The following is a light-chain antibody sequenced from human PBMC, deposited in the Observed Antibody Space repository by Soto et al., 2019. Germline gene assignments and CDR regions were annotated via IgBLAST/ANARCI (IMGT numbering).Light chain of an antibody. CDR3: QQYNNWPPYT. V-gene: IGKV3-15*01. J-gene: IGKJ2*01. CDR2: RTS. Sequence: EIVMTQSPATLSVSPGERVTLSCKASRSVSVNLAWYQQKPGQAPRLLIYRTSTRATDVPDRFSGTGSGTDFNLTISGVQSKDFAVSFCQQYNNWPPYTFGPGTKLEIK. CDR1: RSVSVN.